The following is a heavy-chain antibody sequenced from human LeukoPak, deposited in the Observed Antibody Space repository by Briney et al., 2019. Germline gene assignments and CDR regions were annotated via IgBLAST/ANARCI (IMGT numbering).Heavy chain of an antibody. D-gene: IGHD3-22*01. CDR2: INPNSGGT. CDR3: ARLYDSSGYFSSPFDY. Sequence: ASVKVSCKASGYTFTGYYMHWVRQAPGQGLEWMGWINPNSGGTNYAQKFQGRVTMTRDTSISTAYMELSRLRSDDTAVYYCARLYDSSGYFSSPFDYWGQGTLVTVSS. V-gene: IGHV1-2*02. J-gene: IGHJ4*02. CDR1: GYTFTGYY.